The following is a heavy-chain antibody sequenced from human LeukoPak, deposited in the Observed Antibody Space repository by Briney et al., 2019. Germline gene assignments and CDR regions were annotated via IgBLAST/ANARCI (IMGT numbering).Heavy chain of an antibody. D-gene: IGHD6-13*01. CDR1: GFTFSSYW. CDR2: IKQDGSEK. V-gene: IGHV3-7*01. J-gene: IGHJ6*02. CDR3: ARGIAAAGYYYYGMGV. Sequence: GGSLRLSCAASGFTFSSYWMSWVRQAPGKGLEWVANIKQDGSEKYYVDSVKGRFTISRDNAKNSLYLQMNSLRAEDTAVYYCARGIAAAGYYYYGMGVWGQGTTVTVSS.